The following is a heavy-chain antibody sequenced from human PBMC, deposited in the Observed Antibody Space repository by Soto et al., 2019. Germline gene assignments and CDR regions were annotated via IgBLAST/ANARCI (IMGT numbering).Heavy chain of an antibody. CDR1: GGTFSSYA. J-gene: IGHJ4*02. V-gene: IGHV1-69*13. CDR2: IIPIFGTA. CDR3: ARLYYDSSGYYQSPFDY. Sequence: ASVKVSCKASGGTFSSYAISWVRQAPGQGLEWMGGIIPIFGTANYAQKFQGRVTITADESTSTAYMELSSLRSEDTAVYHCARLYYDSSGYYQSPFDYWGQGTLVTVSS. D-gene: IGHD3-22*01.